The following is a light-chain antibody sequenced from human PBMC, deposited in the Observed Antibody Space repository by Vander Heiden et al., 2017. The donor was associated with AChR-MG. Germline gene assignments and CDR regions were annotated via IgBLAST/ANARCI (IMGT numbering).Light chain of an antibody. CDR1: QSVSSN. CDR2: GAS. V-gene: IGKV3-15*01. Sequence: EIVMTQSPATLSVSPGERATLSCRASQSVSSNLAWHQQKPGQAPRLLIYGASSRSTGIPARFSGSGSGTEFTLTISSLQSEDFAVYYCQQYNTWPPTFGGGTKVEIK. J-gene: IGKJ4*01. CDR3: QQYNTWPPT.